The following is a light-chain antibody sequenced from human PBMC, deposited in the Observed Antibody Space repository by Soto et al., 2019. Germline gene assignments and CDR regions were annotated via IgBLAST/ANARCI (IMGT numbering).Light chain of an antibody. CDR1: QDISNY. CDR3: QQYDNLPLFT. CDR2: DAS. Sequence: DIQMTQSPSSLSASVGDRVTITCQASQDISNYLNWYQQKPGKAPKLLIYDASNLETGVPSRFSGSGSGTDFTFHISSLQPEDISTYYCQQYDNLPLFTFGPGTKVDIK. J-gene: IGKJ3*01. V-gene: IGKV1-33*01.